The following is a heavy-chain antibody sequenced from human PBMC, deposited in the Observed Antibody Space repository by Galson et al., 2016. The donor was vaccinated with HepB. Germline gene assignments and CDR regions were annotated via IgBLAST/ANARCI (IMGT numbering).Heavy chain of an antibody. CDR2: ISGRGGRA. CDR3: AKDPYYSSGWGAFES. J-gene: IGHJ4*02. V-gene: IGHV3-23*01. Sequence: SLRLSCAASGFTFSSYAMSWVRQAPGQGLAWVSGISGRGGRAYYADSVKGRVSISRENSRTTLDLQMHSLRGEDTALYYCAKDPYYSSGWGAFESWGQGTLVTVSS. CDR1: GFTFSSYA. D-gene: IGHD6-19*01.